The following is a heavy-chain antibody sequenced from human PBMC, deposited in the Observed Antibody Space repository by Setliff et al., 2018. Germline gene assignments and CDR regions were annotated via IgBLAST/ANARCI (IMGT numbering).Heavy chain of an antibody. J-gene: IGHJ4*02. CDR3: ARTHCTTTSCFYFHY. Sequence: SETLSLTCAVYGDSFSDYYWSWIRQPPGKGLEWIEEINHSGSTSYSPSLKSRLSISADTSKNQFSLKLTSVTAADTAVYYCARTHCTTTSCFYFHYWGQGTVVTVSS. CDR2: INHSGST. D-gene: IGHD2-2*01. V-gene: IGHV4-34*01. CDR1: GDSFSDYY.